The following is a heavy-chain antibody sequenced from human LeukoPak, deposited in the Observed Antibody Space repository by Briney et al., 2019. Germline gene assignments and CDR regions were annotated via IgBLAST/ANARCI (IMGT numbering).Heavy chain of an antibody. J-gene: IGHJ5*02. Sequence: GGSLRLSRAASGFTFSSYSMNWVRQAPGKGLEWVSSISSSSYIYYADSVKGRFTISRDNAKNSLYLQMNSLRAEDTAVYYCARYRNWNDDAWGQGTLVTVSS. D-gene: IGHD1-1*01. CDR3: ARYRNWNDDA. CDR1: GFTFSSYS. V-gene: IGHV3-21*01. CDR2: ISSSSYI.